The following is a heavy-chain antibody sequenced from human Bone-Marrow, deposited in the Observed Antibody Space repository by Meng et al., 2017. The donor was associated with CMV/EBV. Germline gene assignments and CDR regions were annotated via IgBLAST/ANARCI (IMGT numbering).Heavy chain of an antibody. Sequence: SLKISCAASGFTFDDYALHWVRQPPGKGLEWVSGISWNGGSIDYVVSVRGRFTISRDNDRNSVYLLMDSLRVEDTAKYYCVKGTGYDILTGYLDYWGRGALVTVSS. CDR1: GFTFDDYA. V-gene: IGHV3-9*01. CDR2: ISWNGGSI. D-gene: IGHD3-9*01. J-gene: IGHJ4*02. CDR3: VKGTGYDILTGYLDY.